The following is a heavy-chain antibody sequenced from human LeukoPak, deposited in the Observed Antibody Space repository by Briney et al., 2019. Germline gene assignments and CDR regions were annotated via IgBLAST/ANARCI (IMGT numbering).Heavy chain of an antibody. D-gene: IGHD6-19*01. CDR1: GFTFDDYA. V-gene: IGHV3-9*01. CDR2: ISWNSGSI. Sequence: GGSLRLSCAASGFTFDDYAMHWVRQAPGKGLEWVSGISWNSGSIGYVDSVKGRFTISRDNTKNSLFLQMDRLRAEDTAVYYCKTGGAAAGSFDYWGQGTLVTVSS. CDR3: KTGGAAAGSFDY. J-gene: IGHJ4*02.